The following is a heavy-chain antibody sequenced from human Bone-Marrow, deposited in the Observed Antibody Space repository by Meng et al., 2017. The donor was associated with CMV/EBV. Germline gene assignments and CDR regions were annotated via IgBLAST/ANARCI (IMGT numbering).Heavy chain of an antibody. Sequence: GESLKISCAVSGFTLSSNWMHWVRQAPGKGLEWVSRINSEGTGTSYADSVKGRFTISRDDAKNTVYLHMNSLTAEDTAVYYCGTAFDYWGQGTRVTVSS. V-gene: IGHV3-74*01. J-gene: IGHJ4*02. CDR1: GFTLSSNW. CDR3: GTAFDY. CDR2: INSEGTGT.